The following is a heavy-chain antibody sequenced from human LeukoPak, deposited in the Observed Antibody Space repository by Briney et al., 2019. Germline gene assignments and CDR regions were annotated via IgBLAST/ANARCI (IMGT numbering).Heavy chain of an antibody. CDR3: ARDRGYYDSSGYYPGYFQH. V-gene: IGHV4-39*07. J-gene: IGHJ1*01. Sequence: SETLSLTCTVSGGSISSSSYYWGWIRQPPGKGLEWIGSIYYSGSTYYNPSLKSRVTISVDTSKNQFSLKLSSVTAADTAVYYCARDRGYYDSSGYYPGYFQHWGQGTLVTVSS. CDR2: IYYSGST. CDR1: GGSISSSSYY. D-gene: IGHD3-22*01.